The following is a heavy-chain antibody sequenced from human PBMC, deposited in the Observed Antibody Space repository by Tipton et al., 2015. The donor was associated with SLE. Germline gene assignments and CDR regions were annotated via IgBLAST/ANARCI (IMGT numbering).Heavy chain of an antibody. J-gene: IGHJ3*02. V-gene: IGHV1-18*01. CDR2: LGPYNGKT. Sequence: QLVQSGAEVKKPGASVKVSCKTSGYIFTSHGLSWVRQVPGQGLEWMGWLGPYNGKTDYAQSLQDRITLTADTSTDTAYMELKSLRADDTAVYYCARDSFDIWGQGTMVTVSS. CDR1: GYIFTSHG. CDR3: ARDSFDI.